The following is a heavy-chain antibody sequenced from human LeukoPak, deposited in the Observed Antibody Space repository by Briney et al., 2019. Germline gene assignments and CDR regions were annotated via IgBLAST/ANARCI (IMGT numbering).Heavy chain of an antibody. V-gene: IGHV4-34*01. Sequence: SETLSLTCVVYGGSFSGYYWSWIRQPPGKGLEWIGEINRSGSTNYNPSLKSRVTISVDTSKNQFSLKLSSVTAADTAVYYCARARGSYWLDYWGQGTLVTVSS. CDR2: INRSGST. CDR3: ARARGSYWLDY. CDR1: GGSFSGYY. J-gene: IGHJ4*02. D-gene: IGHD1-26*01.